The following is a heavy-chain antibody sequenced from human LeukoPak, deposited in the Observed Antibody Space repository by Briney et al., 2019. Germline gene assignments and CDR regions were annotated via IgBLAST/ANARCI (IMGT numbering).Heavy chain of an antibody. D-gene: IGHD6-13*01. CDR1: GGSIDSRSYY. Sequence: PSETLSLTCTVSGGSIDSRSYYWGWIRQPPGTGLEWIGSIYCSRSTYYNPSLKSRVTISVDTSKNQFSLKLSSVTAADTAVYYCARRSSSWPNYYYYYGMDVWGQGTTVTVSS. J-gene: IGHJ6*02. CDR3: ARRSSSWPNYYYYYGMDV. V-gene: IGHV4-39*01. CDR2: IYCSRST.